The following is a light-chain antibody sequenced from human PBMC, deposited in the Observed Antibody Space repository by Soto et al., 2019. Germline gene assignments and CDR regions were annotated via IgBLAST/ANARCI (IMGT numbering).Light chain of an antibody. J-gene: IGKJ1*01. V-gene: IGKV1-6*02. CDR3: LQDYNYPRT. CDR1: QGVRND. CDR2: AAS. Sequence: AIQMTQSPSSLSASVGDRATITCRASQGVRNDLGWYQQKPGKAPKLLIYAASSLQSGVPSRFSGSGSDTDFTLTISSLQPEDFATYYCLQDYNYPRTFGQGTKVEIK.